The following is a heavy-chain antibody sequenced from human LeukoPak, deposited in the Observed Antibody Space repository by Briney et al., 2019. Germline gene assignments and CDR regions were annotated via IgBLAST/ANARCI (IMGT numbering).Heavy chain of an antibody. J-gene: IGHJ6*02. CDR3: ARIGDYVYYGMDV. V-gene: IGHV1-18*01. CDR1: GYTFTTYT. Sequence: ASVKVSCKTSGYTFTTYTISWVRQAPGQGLEWMGWISPYNGNTNYAQKLQGRVTMTTDTSTSTAYMELRSLRSDDTAVYYCARIGDYVYYGMDVWGQGTTVTVSS. D-gene: IGHD4-17*01. CDR2: ISPYNGNT.